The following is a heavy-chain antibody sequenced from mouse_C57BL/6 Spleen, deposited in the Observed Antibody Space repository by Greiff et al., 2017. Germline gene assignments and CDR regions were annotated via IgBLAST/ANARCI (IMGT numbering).Heavy chain of an antibody. CDR1: GYTFTDYE. V-gene: IGHV1-15*01. CDR2: IDPETGGT. CDR3: TRLPHWYFDV. Sequence: QVQLKESGAELVRPGASVTLSCKASGYTFTDYEMHWVKQTPVHGLEWIGAIDPETGGTAYNQKFKGKAILTADKSSSTAYMELRSLTSEDSAVYYCTRLPHWYFDVWGTGTTVTASS. J-gene: IGHJ1*03.